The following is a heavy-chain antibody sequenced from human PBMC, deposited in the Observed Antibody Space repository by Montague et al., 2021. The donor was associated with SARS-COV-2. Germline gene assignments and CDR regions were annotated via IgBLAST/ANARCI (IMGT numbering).Heavy chain of an antibody. Sequence: SLRLSCAASGFTFSNYAIHWVRQAPGKGLEWVAVISYDGSNKYYADSVKGRFTISRDNSKNTLYLQMNSLRTEDTAVYYCAKDWWLKIAAPEYLDYWGQGTLVTVSS. CDR1: GFTFSNYA. CDR2: ISYDGSNK. J-gene: IGHJ4*02. CDR3: AKDWWLKIAAPEYLDY. D-gene: IGHD6-25*01. V-gene: IGHV3-30*18.